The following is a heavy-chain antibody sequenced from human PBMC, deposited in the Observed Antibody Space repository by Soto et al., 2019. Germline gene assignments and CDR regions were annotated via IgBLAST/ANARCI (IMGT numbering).Heavy chain of an antibody. CDR3: ARDAHYDILTGYFGY. CDR1: GFTFSSYA. J-gene: IGHJ4*02. V-gene: IGHV3-30-3*01. CDR2: ISYDGSNK. Sequence: QVQLVESGGGVVQPGRSLRLSCAASGFTFSSYAMHWVRQAPGKGLGWVAVISYDGSNKYYADSVKGRFTISRDNSKNTLYLQMNSLRAEDTAVYYCARDAHYDILTGYFGYWGQGTLVTVSS. D-gene: IGHD3-9*01.